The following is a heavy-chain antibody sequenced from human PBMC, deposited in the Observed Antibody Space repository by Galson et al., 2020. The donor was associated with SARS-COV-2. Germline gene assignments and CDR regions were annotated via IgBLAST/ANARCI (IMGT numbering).Heavy chain of an antibody. CDR2: INPSGGST. CDR1: GYTFTSYY. Sequence: ASVKVSCKASGYTFTSYYMHWVRQAPGQGLEWMGIINPSGGSTSYAQKFQGRVTMTRDTSTSTVYMELSSLRSEDTAVYYCARATYHCGGDCDWEAFDIWGQGTMVTVSS. CDR3: ARATYHCGGDCDWEAFDI. J-gene: IGHJ3*02. D-gene: IGHD2-21*02. V-gene: IGHV1-46*01.